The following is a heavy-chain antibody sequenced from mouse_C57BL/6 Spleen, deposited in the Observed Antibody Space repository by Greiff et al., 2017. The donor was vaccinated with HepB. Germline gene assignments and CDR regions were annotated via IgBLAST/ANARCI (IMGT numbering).Heavy chain of an antibody. Sequence: QVQLKQSGPELVKPGASVKISCKASGYSFTSYYIHWVKQRPGQGLEWIGWIYPGSGNTKYNEKFKGKATLTADTSSSTAYMQLSSLTSEDSAVYYCARRGSSGYAAWFAYWGQGTLVTVSA. CDR2: IYPGSGNT. CDR3: ARRGSSGYAAWFAY. J-gene: IGHJ3*01. V-gene: IGHV1-66*01. D-gene: IGHD3-2*02. CDR1: GYSFTSYY.